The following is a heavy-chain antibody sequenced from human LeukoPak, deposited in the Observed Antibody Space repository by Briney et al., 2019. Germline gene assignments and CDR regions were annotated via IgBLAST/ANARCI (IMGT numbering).Heavy chain of an antibody. CDR3: ARTFGYDPLYYFDY. D-gene: IGHD3-10*01. CDR2: IYYSGST. Sequence: SETLSLTCAVYGGSFSGYYWSWIRQPPGKGLEWIGYIYYSGSTNYNPSLKSRVTISVDTSKNQFSLKLSSVTAADTAVYYCARTFGYDPLYYFDYWGQGTLVTVSS. J-gene: IGHJ4*02. CDR1: GGSFSGYY. V-gene: IGHV4-59*08.